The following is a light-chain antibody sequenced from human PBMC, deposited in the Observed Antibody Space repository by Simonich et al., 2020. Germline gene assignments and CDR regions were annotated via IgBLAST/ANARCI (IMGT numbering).Light chain of an antibody. CDR3: QQYYSTPPLT. V-gene: IGKV1-33*01. CDR1: QDIRHY. J-gene: IGKJ4*01. Sequence: DIQITQSPSSLSASVGDRVTITCQASQDIRHYLNWYQQKQRKAPKLLIYDASNLETGGPSRFSGSGSGTDYTLTISSLQPEDFATYYCQQYYSTPPLTFGGGTKVEIK. CDR2: DAS.